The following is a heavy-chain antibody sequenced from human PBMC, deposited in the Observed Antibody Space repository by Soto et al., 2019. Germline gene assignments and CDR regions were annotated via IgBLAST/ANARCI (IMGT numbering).Heavy chain of an antibody. CDR3: AVLTLFEYSCSSGQDDAFDI. CDR2: IIPIFGTA. CDR1: GGTFSSYA. V-gene: IGHV1-69*01. Sequence: QVQLVQSGAEVKKPGSSVKVSCKASGGTFSSYAISWVRQAPGQGLEWMGGIIPIFGTANYAQKFQGRVTITADESTSTAYMELSSLRSEDKAVYYCAVLTLFEYSCSSGQDDAFDIWGQGTMVTVSS. D-gene: IGHD6-6*01. J-gene: IGHJ3*02.